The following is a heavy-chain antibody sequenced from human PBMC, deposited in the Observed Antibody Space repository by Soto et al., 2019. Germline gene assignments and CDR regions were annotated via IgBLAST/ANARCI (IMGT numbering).Heavy chain of an antibody. CDR2: IDPSDSQT. CDR1: GYSFAGYW. CDR3: ARPVGAVNVLRFLEWPNWFDP. J-gene: IGHJ5*02. D-gene: IGHD3-3*01. Sequence: GESLKISCKGSGYSFAGYWITWVRQKPGKGLEWMGRIDPSDSQTYYSPSFQGQVTISADKSISTAHLQWSSLKASDTAMYYCARPVGAVNVLRFLEWPNWFDPWGQGTLVTVSS. V-gene: IGHV5-10-1*04.